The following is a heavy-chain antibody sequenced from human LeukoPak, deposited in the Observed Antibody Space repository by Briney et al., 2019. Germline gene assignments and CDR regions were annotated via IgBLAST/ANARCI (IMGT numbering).Heavy chain of an antibody. D-gene: IGHD5-24*01. V-gene: IGHV4-59*02. Sequence: SETLSLICTVSGGSVDTYYWSWIRQPPGKGLEWIGYIHYSGSTNYNPSLKSRVSISVDTSKNFFSLKLNSVTAADTAVYYCARDIGDDYTNWFDPWGQGTLVTVSS. CDR3: ARDIGDDYTNWFDP. J-gene: IGHJ5*02. CDR1: GGSVDTYY. CDR2: IHYSGST.